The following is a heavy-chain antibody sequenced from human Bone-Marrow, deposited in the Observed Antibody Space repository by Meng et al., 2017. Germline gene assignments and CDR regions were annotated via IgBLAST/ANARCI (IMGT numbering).Heavy chain of an antibody. Sequence: VWLWQSWSGVKKPGALVKVSCKASGGTFSSYAISWVRQAPGQGLEWMGGIIPIFGTANYAQKFQGRVTITADESTSTAYMELSSLRSDDTAVYYCARDHSGYDGGFDYWGQGTLVTVSS. J-gene: IGHJ4*02. CDR3: ARDHSGYDGGFDY. V-gene: IGHV1-69*01. CDR1: GGTFSSYA. D-gene: IGHD5-12*01. CDR2: IIPIFGTA.